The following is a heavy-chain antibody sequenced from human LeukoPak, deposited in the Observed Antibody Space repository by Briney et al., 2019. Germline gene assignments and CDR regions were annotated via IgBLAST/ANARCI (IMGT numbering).Heavy chain of an antibody. V-gene: IGHV3-11*01. Sequence: GGSLRLSCAASGFTFSDYYMSWIRQAPGKGLEWVSYISGSGSTIYYAESVKGRFTISRDNAKNSLYLQMNSLRAEDTAVYYCARGPIANWNLWWGYWGQGTLVTVSS. CDR1: GFTFSDYY. J-gene: IGHJ4*02. CDR2: ISGSGSTI. D-gene: IGHD1-20*01. CDR3: ARGPIANWNLWWGY.